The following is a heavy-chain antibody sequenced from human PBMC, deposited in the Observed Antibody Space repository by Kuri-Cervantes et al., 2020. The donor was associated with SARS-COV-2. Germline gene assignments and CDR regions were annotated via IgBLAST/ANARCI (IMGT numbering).Heavy chain of an antibody. J-gene: IGHJ5*02. CDR1: GGTFSGYA. V-gene: IGHV1-18*01. D-gene: IGHD6-13*01. CDR2: ISVYRGNT. Sequence: ASVKVSCKASGGTFSGYAISWVRQAPGQGLEWMGWISVYRGNTNYAQKFQGRVTMTTDTSTSTAYVELKSLRSDDTAVYYCARDYIAAAGRSWFDPWGQGTLVTVSS. CDR3: ARDYIAAAGRSWFDP.